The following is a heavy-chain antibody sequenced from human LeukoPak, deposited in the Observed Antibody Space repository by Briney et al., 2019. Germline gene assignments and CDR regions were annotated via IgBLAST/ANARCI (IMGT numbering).Heavy chain of an antibody. V-gene: IGHV3-30*04. CDR2: ISYDGKSK. CDR1: GFTFSNYA. CDR3: ARGDSTSPGDY. Sequence: GGSLRLSCAASGFTFSNYAIPWVRQAPGKGLEWVAIISYDGKSKYYADSVKGRFTVSRDNFKNTLYLQMNSLRTEDTAVYYCARGDSTSPGDYWGQGTLVTVSS. D-gene: IGHD2/OR15-2a*01. J-gene: IGHJ4*02.